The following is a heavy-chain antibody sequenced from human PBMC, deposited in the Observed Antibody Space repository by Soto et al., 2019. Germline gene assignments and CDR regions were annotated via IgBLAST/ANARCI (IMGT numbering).Heavy chain of an antibody. J-gene: IGHJ6*02. V-gene: IGHV1-2*04. D-gene: IGHD2-8*01. Sequence: ASVKVSCKASGYSFTDYHIHWVRQAPGQGLEWLGRINPKSGGTSTAQKFQGWVTMTTDTSISTASMELTRLTSDDTAIYYCARGDSTDCSNGVCSFYYYYGLNVWGQGTTVTVSS. CDR2: INPKSGGT. CDR3: ARGDSTDCSNGVCSFYYYYGLNV. CDR1: GYSFTDYH.